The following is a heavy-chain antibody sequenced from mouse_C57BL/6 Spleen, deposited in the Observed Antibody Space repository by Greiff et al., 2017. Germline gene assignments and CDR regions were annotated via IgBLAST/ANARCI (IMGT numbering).Heavy chain of an antibody. V-gene: IGHV1-64*01. CDR3: ARDYGSSYGYFDV. CDR2: IHPNSGST. CDR1: GYTFTSYW. J-gene: IGHJ1*03. Sequence: VQLQQPGAELVKPGASVKLSCKASGYTFTSYWMHWVKQRPGQGLEWIGMIHPNSGSTNYNEKFKSKATLTVDQSSSTAYMQLSSLTSEDSAVYYCARDYGSSYGYFDVWGTGTTVTVSS. D-gene: IGHD1-1*01.